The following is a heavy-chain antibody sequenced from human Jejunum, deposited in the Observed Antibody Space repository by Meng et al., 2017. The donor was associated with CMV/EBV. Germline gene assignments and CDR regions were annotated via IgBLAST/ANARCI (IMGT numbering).Heavy chain of an antibody. Sequence: CKASGYTFTNYYMHWVRQATGQGVEWMAKINPSGDNTNYAQKFQGRVTMTRDTSTSTVYMELSSLRSEDTAVYYCARSPYSRSSYDYWGQGTLVTVSS. V-gene: IGHV1-46*01. CDR3: ARSPYSRSSYDY. CDR1: GYTFTNYY. J-gene: IGHJ4*02. CDR2: INPSGDNT. D-gene: IGHD6-6*01.